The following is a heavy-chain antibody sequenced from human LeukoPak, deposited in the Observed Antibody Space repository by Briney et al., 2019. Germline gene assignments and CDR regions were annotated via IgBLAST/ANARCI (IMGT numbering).Heavy chain of an antibody. CDR3: ARDVTRGGVTQPDY. Sequence: PGGSLRLSCAASGFTFSSYSMNWVRQAPGKGLEWVSSISSSSTYIYYADSVKGRFTISRDNAKNSLYLQMNSLRAEDTAVYYCARDVTRGGVTQPDYWGQGTLVTVSS. J-gene: IGHJ4*02. V-gene: IGHV3-21*01. CDR2: ISSSSTYI. D-gene: IGHD3-16*01. CDR1: GFTFSSYS.